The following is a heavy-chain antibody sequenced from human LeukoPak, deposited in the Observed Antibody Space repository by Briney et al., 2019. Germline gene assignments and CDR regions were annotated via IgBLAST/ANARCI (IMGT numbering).Heavy chain of an antibody. Sequence: SQTLSLTCAVSGGSISSGGYSWRWIRQPPGRGLEWIGYIYHSGSTYYNPSLKSRVTISVGRSKNQFSLKLSSVTAADTAVYYCARGGGYCSSTSCYGKLPFNWFDPWGQGTLVTVSS. CDR1: GGSISSGGYS. D-gene: IGHD2-2*01. J-gene: IGHJ5*02. CDR3: ARGGGYCSSTSCYGKLPFNWFDP. V-gene: IGHV4-30-2*01. CDR2: IYHSGST.